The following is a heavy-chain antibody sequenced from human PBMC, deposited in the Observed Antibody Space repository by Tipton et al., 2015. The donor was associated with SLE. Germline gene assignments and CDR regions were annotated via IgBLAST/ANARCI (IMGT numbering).Heavy chain of an antibody. J-gene: IGHJ6*03. CDR2: IYSSGTT. CDR1: GGSISSGSYY. CDR3: ARGREWNWSPYYMDV. Sequence: TLSLTCTVSGGSISSGSYYWSWIRQPAGKGLEWIGRIYSSGTTDYNPSLKSRVTMSVDTSRDQFSLTLNSVTAADTGIYYCARGREWNWSPYYMDVWGKGTTVTVSS. V-gene: IGHV4-61*02. D-gene: IGHD1-1*01.